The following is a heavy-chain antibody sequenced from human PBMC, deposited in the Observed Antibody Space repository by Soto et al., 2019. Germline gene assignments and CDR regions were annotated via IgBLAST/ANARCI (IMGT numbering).Heavy chain of an antibody. CDR3: ARRAPSRAVAGSFDS. D-gene: IGHD6-19*01. Sequence: QITLKESGPTLVKPTQTLTLTCTFSAFSLSSSGVGVGWIREPPGNALEWLALIFWDGDTRYSPSLRSRLTITKDTSKNQVVLTMTNVDPVDTATYYCARRAPSRAVAGSFDSWGQRTLVTVSS. CDR1: AFSLSSSGVG. V-gene: IGHV2-5*02. CDR2: IFWDGDT. J-gene: IGHJ4*02.